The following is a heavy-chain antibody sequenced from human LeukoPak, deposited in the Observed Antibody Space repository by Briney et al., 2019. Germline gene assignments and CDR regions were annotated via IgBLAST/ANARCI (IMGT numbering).Heavy chain of an antibody. CDR2: IHYSGST. J-gene: IGHJ4*02. CDR1: GGSIGSGGYY. D-gene: IGHD5-18*01. V-gene: IGHV4-31*03. CDR3: ARGEDTSKARY. Sequence: SETLSLTCIVSGGSIGSGGYYWSWIRQHPGKGLEWIGHIHYSGSTHYNPSLRSRATISVDTSKTQFPLTVSSVTAADTAVYYCARGEDTSKARYWSQGALVTVST.